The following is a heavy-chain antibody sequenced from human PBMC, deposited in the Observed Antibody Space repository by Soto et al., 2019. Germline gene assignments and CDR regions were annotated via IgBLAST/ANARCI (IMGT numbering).Heavy chain of an antibody. CDR2: IYYSGST. CDR1: GGSISSYY. V-gene: IGHV4-59*01. D-gene: IGHD1-20*01. CDR3: ARGGNWNKNYYYYYMDV. Sequence: PLETLSLTCTVSGGSISSYYWSWIRQPPGKGLEWIGYIYYSGSTNYNPSLKSRVTIPVDTSKNQFSLKLSSVTAADTAVYYCARGGNWNKNYYYYYMDVWGKGTTVTVSS. J-gene: IGHJ6*03.